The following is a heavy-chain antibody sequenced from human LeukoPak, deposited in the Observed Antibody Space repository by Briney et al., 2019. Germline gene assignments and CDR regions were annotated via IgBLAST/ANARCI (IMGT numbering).Heavy chain of an antibody. CDR2: ISSNGGST. J-gene: IGHJ1*01. V-gene: IGHV3-64D*06. CDR1: GFTFSSYA. D-gene: IGHD6-13*01. Sequence: GGSLRLSCSASGFTFSSYAMRWVRQAPGKGLEYVSAISSNGGSTYYADSVKGRFTISRDNSKNTLYLQMSSLRAEDTAVYYCVKEESSVAAAGTYFQHWGQGTLVTVSS. CDR3: VKEESSVAAAGTYFQH.